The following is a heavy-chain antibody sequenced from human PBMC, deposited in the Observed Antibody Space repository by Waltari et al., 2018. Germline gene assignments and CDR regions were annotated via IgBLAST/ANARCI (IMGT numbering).Heavy chain of an antibody. CDR2: INPNSGGT. D-gene: IGHD2-15*01. CDR3: ARDPADCSGGSCYFYFDY. CDR1: GYTFTGYY. J-gene: IGHJ4*02. Sequence: QVQLVQSGAEVKKPGASVKVSCKASGYTFTGYYMHWVRQAPGHGLEWMGRINPNSGGTNYAQKFQGRVTMTRDTSISTAYMELSRLRSDDTAVYYCARDPADCSGGSCYFYFDYWGQGTLVTVSS. V-gene: IGHV1-2*06.